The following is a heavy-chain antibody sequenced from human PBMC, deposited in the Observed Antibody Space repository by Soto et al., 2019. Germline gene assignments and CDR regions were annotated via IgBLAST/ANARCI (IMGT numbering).Heavy chain of an antibody. Sequence: QITLKESGPALVRPTQTLTLTCSFSGFSLTTRGVAVGWIRQPPGKALEWLALIFWDDDKWYSPSLRSRLPITXDXPKNQVVLTMTNMDPVDTATYYCAHRSRGYAYYFDQWGQGTLVTVSS. V-gene: IGHV2-5*02. J-gene: IGHJ4*02. D-gene: IGHD5-12*01. CDR1: GFSLTTRGVA. CDR3: AHRSRGYAYYFDQ. CDR2: IFWDDDK.